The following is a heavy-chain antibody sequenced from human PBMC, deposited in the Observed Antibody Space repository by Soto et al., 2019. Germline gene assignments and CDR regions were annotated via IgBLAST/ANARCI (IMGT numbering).Heavy chain of an antibody. CDR2: IIPIFGTA. CDR1: GGTFSSYA. CDR3: ARAPPEAAMVNNYYGMDV. J-gene: IGHJ6*02. V-gene: IGHV1-69*12. Sequence: QVQLVQSGAEVKKPGSSVKVSCKASGGTFSSYAISWVRQAPGQGLEWMGGIIPIFGTANYAQKFQGRVTITADESTSTAYMELSSLRSEDTAVYYCARAPPEAAMVNNYYGMDVWGQGTTVTVSS. D-gene: IGHD5-18*01.